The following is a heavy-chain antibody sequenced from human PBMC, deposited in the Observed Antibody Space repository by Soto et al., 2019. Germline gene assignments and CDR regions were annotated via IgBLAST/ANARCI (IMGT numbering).Heavy chain of an antibody. CDR3: ARGGYYFDMDV. CDR2: IHHSGST. J-gene: IGHJ6*03. V-gene: IGHV4-4*02. Sequence: QVQLQESGPGLVKPSETLSLTCAVSGGSISISNWWSWVRQTPGKGLEWIGQIHHSGSTNYSPSLTSRVTRSVDKSKNQFSLKMNSVTAADTAVYYCARGGYYFDMDVWGKGTTVTVSS. D-gene: IGHD1-26*01. CDR1: GGSISISNW.